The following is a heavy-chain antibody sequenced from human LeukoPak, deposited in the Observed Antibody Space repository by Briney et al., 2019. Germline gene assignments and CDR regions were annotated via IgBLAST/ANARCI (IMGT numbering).Heavy chain of an antibody. J-gene: IGHJ4*02. CDR3: TTDPFFGDYGDYFDY. CDR2: IKSKTDGGTT. D-gene: IGHD4-17*01. V-gene: IGHV3-15*01. CDR1: GFTFTYAW. Sequence: GGSLRLSCAASGFTFTYAWMSWVRQSPGKGLEWVGRIKSKTDGGTTDYPAPVKGRFTISRDDSKKTLYLQMHSLQTEDTAAYYCTTDPFFGDYGDYFDYWGQGTLVTVSS.